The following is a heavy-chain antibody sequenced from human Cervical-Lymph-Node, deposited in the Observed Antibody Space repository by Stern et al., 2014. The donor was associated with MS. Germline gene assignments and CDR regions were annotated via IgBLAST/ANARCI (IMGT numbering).Heavy chain of an antibody. Sequence: QVQLVQSGSEVKKPGASVKVSCKASEYTHNNYLIHWVRQAPGQRPDWMGVITPSGATTYAQTVQDRVTMTTEASTSTVSNERSRLRSEDTAVYYCAVRYCSGGRCYSVPDVWGQGTTVIVSS. V-gene: IGHV1-46*02. J-gene: IGHJ6*02. CDR2: ITPSGAT. D-gene: IGHD2-15*01. CDR3: AVRYCSGGRCYSVPDV. CDR1: EYTHNNYL.